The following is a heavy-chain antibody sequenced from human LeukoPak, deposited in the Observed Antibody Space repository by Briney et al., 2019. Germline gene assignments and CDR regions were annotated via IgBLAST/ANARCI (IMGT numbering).Heavy chain of an antibody. V-gene: IGHV3-48*04. CDR2: ISSSGSTI. CDR3: ARDLHCGGDCYEAFDI. J-gene: IGHJ3*02. Sequence: GGSLRLSCAASGFTFSSYAMSWVRQAPGKGLEWVSYISSSGSTIYYADSVKGRFTISRDSAKNSLFLHMNSLRAEDTAAYYCARDLHCGGDCYEAFDIWGQGTMVTVSS. CDR1: GFTFSSYA. D-gene: IGHD2-21*01.